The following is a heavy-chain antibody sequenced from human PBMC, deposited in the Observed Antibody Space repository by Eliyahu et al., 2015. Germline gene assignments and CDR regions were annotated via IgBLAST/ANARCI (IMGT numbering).Heavy chain of an antibody. D-gene: IGHD4-11*01. CDR3: ARGPGTTVRY. CDR1: GGSFSGYY. Sequence: QVQLQQWGAGLLKPSETLSLTCAVYGGSFSGYYWSWIRQPPGKGLEWIGEINHSGSTNYNPSLKSRVTISVDTSKNQFSLKLSSVTAADTAVYYCARGPGTTVRYWGQRTLVTVSS. J-gene: IGHJ4*02. V-gene: IGHV4-34*01. CDR2: INHSGST.